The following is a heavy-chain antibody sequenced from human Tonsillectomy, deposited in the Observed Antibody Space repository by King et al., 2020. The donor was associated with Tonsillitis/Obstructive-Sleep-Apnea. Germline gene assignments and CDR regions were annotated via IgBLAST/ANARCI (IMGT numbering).Heavy chain of an antibody. J-gene: IGHJ3*02. V-gene: IGHV3-9*01. Sequence: VQLVESGGGLVQPGRSLRLSCVASGFSFNDYAMHWVRHAPGKGLEWVSGINWNSGFVGYADSVKGRFTISRDNAKNSLYLQMNSLRAEDTALYYCAKDHMSKFGGVIIDIWGQGTMVTVSS. CDR3: AKDHMSKFGGVIIDI. D-gene: IGHD3-16*01. CDR1: GFSFNDYA. CDR2: INWNSGFV.